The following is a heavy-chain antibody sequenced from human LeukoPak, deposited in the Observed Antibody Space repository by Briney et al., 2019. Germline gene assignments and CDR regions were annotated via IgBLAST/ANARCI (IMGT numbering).Heavy chain of an antibody. V-gene: IGHV4-39*01. D-gene: IGHD3-22*01. Sequence: SENLSLTCTVSGGSISSSSYYWGWIRQPPGKGLEWIGSIYYSGSTYYNPSLKSRVTISVDTSKNQFSLKLSSVTAADTAVYYCASDPYYYESSGYFFGAFDIWGQGTMVTVSS. CDR2: IYYSGST. J-gene: IGHJ3*02. CDR1: GGSISSSSYY. CDR3: ASDPYYYESSGYFFGAFDI.